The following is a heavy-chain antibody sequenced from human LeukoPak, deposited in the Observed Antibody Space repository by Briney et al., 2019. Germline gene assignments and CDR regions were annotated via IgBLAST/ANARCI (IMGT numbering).Heavy chain of an antibody. CDR3: ARAMGATTVTFYWYFDL. CDR2: IFGSGLGT. CDR1: EFTFSNYA. Sequence: GGSLRLSCAASEFTFSNYAMSWVRQAPWKGLEWVSLIFGSGLGTYYADSVKGRFTISRDNSKNTLYLQMNSLKAEDTALYYCARAMGATTVTFYWYFDLWGRGSPVTVSS. J-gene: IGHJ2*01. D-gene: IGHD4-17*01. V-gene: IGHV3-23*01.